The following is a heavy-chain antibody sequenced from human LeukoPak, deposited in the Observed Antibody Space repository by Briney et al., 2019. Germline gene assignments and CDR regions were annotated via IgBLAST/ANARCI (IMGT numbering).Heavy chain of an antibody. Sequence: GGSLRLSCTASGFTFSSYSMHWVRQAPGKGLEWVAVISYDGSNKHYADSVKVRFTISRDNSKNTLYLHMNSLTTEDTAIYYCARVGDVVVTLNYFDYWGQGTLVTVSS. CDR1: GFTFSSYS. CDR3: ARVGDVVVTLNYFDY. D-gene: IGHD2-21*02. CDR2: ISYDGSNK. J-gene: IGHJ4*02. V-gene: IGHV3-30-3*01.